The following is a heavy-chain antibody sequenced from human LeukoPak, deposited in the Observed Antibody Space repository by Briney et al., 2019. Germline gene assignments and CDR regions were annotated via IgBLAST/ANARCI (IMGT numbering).Heavy chain of an antibody. CDR3: ARDLEWYSSGWTETRWFDP. CDR2: ISSSSSYI. V-gene: IGHV3-21*01. CDR1: GFTFSSYS. D-gene: IGHD6-19*01. J-gene: IGHJ5*02. Sequence: GGSLRLSCAASGFTFSSYSMNWVRQAPGKGLEWVSSISSSSSYIYYADSVEGRFTISRDNAKNSLYLQMNSLRAEDTAVYYCARDLEWYSSGWTETRWFDPWGQGTLVTVSS.